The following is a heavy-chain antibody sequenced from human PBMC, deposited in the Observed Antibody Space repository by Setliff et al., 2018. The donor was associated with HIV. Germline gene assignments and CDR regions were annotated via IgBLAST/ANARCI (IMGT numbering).Heavy chain of an antibody. J-gene: IGHJ4*02. CDR2: IYDSGST. D-gene: IGHD3-10*01. CDR3: ARAIGIISLYYFDS. Sequence: KPSETLSLTCTVSGGSISSDYWSWIRQPPGKGMEWIGFIYDSGSTNYNPSLESRVTISVDTSKNQFSLKLSSVTAADTAVYYCARAIGIISLYYFDSWGQGTLVTVSS. CDR1: GGSISSDY. V-gene: IGHV4-59*01.